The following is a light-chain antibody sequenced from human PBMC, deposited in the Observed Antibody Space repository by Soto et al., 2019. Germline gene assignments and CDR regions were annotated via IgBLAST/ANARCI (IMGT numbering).Light chain of an antibody. CDR3: SSYTSSSTLVV. Sequence: QSALTQPASVSGSPGQSITISCTGTSSDVGGYNYVSWYQQLPGKAPKLMIYDVSNRPSGVSNRFSGSKSGNTASLTISGLQAGDEADYYCSSYTSSSTLVVFGGGTKLTVL. J-gene: IGLJ2*01. CDR2: DVS. CDR1: SSDVGGYNY. V-gene: IGLV2-14*01.